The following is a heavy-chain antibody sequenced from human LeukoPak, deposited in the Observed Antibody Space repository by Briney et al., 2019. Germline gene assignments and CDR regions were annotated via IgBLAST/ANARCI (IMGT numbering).Heavy chain of an antibody. J-gene: IGHJ4*02. D-gene: IGHD6-13*01. CDR3: ARSIAAAGSDY. CDR2: INPNSGGT. CDR1: GYTFTGYY. Sequence: ASVKVSCKASGYTFTGYYMHWVRQAPGQGLEWMGWINPNSGGTNYAQEFQGRVTMTRDTSISTAYMELSRLRSDDTAVYYCARSIAAAGSDYWGQGTLVTVSS. V-gene: IGHV1-2*02.